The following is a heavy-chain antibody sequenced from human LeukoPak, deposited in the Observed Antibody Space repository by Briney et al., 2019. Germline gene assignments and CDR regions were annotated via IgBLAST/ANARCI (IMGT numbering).Heavy chain of an antibody. D-gene: IGHD2-2*01. V-gene: IGHV5-51*01. Sequence: GESLKISCKGSGYSFTSYWIGWVRQMPGKGLEWMGIIYPGDSDTRYSPSLQGQVTISADRSISTAYLQWSSLKASDTAMYYCARHGGGIVVVPAAKGGMDVWGKGTTVTVSS. CDR1: GYSFTSYW. CDR3: ARHGGGIVVVPAAKGGMDV. J-gene: IGHJ6*04. CDR2: IYPGDSDT.